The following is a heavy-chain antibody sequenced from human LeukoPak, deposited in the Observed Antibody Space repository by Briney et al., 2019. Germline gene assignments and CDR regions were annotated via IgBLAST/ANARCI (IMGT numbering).Heavy chain of an antibody. Sequence: GGALRLSCAASGFSFSDYTMNWVRQAQGKGLEYVSSISGSSREIYYADSVKGRFTISRDNTKSSLFLQMNSLRVEDMAVYYCARGYCGGDCYGDWGQGTLVTVS. D-gene: IGHD2-21*02. CDR3: ARGYCGGDCYGD. CDR2: ISGSSREI. CDR1: GFSFSDYT. V-gene: IGHV3-21*01. J-gene: IGHJ1*01.